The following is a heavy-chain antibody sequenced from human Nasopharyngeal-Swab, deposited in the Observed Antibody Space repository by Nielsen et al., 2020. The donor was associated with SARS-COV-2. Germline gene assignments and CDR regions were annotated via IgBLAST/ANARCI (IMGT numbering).Heavy chain of an antibody. V-gene: IGHV4-59*01. D-gene: IGHD2-15*01. CDR2: IYYSGST. Sequence: GSLRLSCTVSGGSISSYYWSWIRQPPGKGLEWIGYIYYSGSTNYNPSLKSRVTTSVDTSKNQFSLKLSSVTAADTAVYYCARDSTPVYYYYYMDVWGKGTTVTVSS. CDR3: ARDSTPVYYYYYMDV. J-gene: IGHJ6*03. CDR1: GGSISSYY.